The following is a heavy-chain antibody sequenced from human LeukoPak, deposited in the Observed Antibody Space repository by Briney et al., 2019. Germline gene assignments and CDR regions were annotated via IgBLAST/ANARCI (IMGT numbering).Heavy chain of an antibody. J-gene: IGHJ6*03. CDR1: GGSLSGHY. Sequence: SETLSLTCTVSGGSLSGHYWSWIRQPPGKGLEWIGYIYYSGSTNYNPSLKSRVTISVDTSKNQFSLKLSSVTAADTAVYYCARGIQLWSEYYYMDVWGKGTTVTVSS. CDR3: ARGIQLWSEYYYMDV. D-gene: IGHD5-18*01. CDR2: IYYSGST. V-gene: IGHV4-59*11.